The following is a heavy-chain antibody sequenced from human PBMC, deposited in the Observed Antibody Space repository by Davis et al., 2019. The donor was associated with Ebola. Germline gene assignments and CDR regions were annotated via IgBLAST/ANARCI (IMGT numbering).Heavy chain of an antibody. J-gene: IGHJ4*02. V-gene: IGHV1-18*04. CDR2: ISAYNGNT. CDR1: GYTFTSYG. CDR3: ARADRIAVAGTFLDY. Sequence: ASVKVSCKASGYTFTSYGISWVRQAPGQGLEWMGWISAYNGNTNYAQKLQGRVTMTTDTSTSTAYMELRSLRSDDTAVYYCARADRIAVAGTFLDYWGQGTLVTVSS. D-gene: IGHD6-19*01.